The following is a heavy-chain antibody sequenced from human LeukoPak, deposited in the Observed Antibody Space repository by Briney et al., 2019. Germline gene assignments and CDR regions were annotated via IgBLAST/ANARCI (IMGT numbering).Heavy chain of an antibody. CDR1: VGSISSSNW. CDR2: IYHSGST. V-gene: IGHV4-4*02. J-gene: IGHJ3*02. D-gene: IGHD1-26*01. CDR3: ARVGGSRNYYDAFDI. Sequence: SGTLSLTCAVSVGSISSSNWWSWVRQPPGKGLEWIGEIYHSGSTNYNPSLKSRVTISVDKSKNQFSLKLSSVTAADTAVYYCARVGGSRNYYDAFDIWGQGTMVTVSS.